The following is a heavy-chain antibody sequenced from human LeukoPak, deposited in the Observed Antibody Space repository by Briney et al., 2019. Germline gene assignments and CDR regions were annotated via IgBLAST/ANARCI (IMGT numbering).Heavy chain of an antibody. J-gene: IGHJ4*02. D-gene: IGHD3-16*02. CDR1: GYTFTNYG. Sequence: GASVKVSCKASGYTFTNYGISWVRQAPGQGLEWMGWISAYNGNTNYAEKLQGRVTMTTDTSTSTAYMELRSLRSDDTAVCYCARDGREITFGGVIVIGYWGQGTLVTVSS. V-gene: IGHV1-18*01. CDR2: ISAYNGNT. CDR3: ARDGREITFGGVIVIGY.